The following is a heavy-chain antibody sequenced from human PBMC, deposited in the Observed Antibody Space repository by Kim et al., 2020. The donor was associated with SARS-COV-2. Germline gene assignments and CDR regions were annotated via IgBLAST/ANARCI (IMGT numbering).Heavy chain of an antibody. V-gene: IGHV3-30*04. D-gene: IGHD6-19*01. Sequence: GGSLRLSCAASGFTFSSYGMHWVRQAPGKGLEWVAVISYDGSNKNYVDSVKGRFTISRDNSKNTLYLQMNSLRAEDTAVYYCARDIDSYSSGWIDFYYG. CDR3: ARDIDSYSSGWIDFYYG. J-gene: IGHJ6*01. CDR2: ISYDGSNK. CDR1: GFTFSSYG.